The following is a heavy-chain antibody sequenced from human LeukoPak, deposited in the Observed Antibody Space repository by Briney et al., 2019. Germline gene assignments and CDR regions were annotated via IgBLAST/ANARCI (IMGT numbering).Heavy chain of an antibody. CDR1: GGSFSGYY. D-gene: IGHD2-8*02. V-gene: IGHV4-34*01. CDR3: AGRTGGFDY. Sequence: PSETLSLTCAVYGGSFSGYYWSWIRQPPGKGLEWIGEINHSGSTNYNPSLKSRVTISVDTSKNQFSLKLSPVTAADTAVYYCAGRTGGFDYWGQGTLVTVSS. J-gene: IGHJ4*02. CDR2: INHSGST.